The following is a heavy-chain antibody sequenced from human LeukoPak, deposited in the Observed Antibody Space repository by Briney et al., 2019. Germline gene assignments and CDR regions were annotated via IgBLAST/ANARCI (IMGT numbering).Heavy chain of an antibody. D-gene: IGHD3-10*01. Sequence: SLKVSCKASGGTFSSYTISWVRQAPGQGLEWMARIIPILGIANYAQKFHGRVTITADKSTSTGYMELSSLRSEDTAVYYCASKVDYYGSGRLTTPNNWFDPWGQGTLVTVSS. CDR3: ASKVDYYGSGRLTTPNNWFDP. CDR1: GGTFSSYT. CDR2: IIPILGIA. V-gene: IGHV1-69*02. J-gene: IGHJ5*02.